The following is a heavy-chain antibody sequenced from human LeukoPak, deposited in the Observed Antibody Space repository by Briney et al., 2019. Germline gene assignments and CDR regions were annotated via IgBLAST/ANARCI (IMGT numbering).Heavy chain of an antibody. Sequence: GGSLILSCAASGFTFSSYSMNWVRQAPGKGVEWVSSISSSSSYIYYADSVKGRFTISRDNAKNSLYLQMNSLRSEDTAVYYCARDRGGVFDYWGQGTLVTVSS. V-gene: IGHV3-21*01. CDR1: GFTFSSYS. J-gene: IGHJ4*02. D-gene: IGHD2-15*01. CDR3: ARDRGGVFDY. CDR2: ISSSSSYI.